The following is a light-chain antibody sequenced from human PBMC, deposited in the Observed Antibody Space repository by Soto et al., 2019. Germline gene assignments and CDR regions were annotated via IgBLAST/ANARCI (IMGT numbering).Light chain of an antibody. J-gene: IGKJ1*01. CDR1: QSVSSGY. Sequence: EIVLTQSPGTLSLSPGDGATLSCRASQSVSSGYLAWYQQKPGQAPMLLIYGASRRATGIPDRFSGSGSGTDFTLSISRLEPEDFAVYWCQHYGNSPTFGQGTKVQIK. CDR2: GAS. V-gene: IGKV3-20*01. CDR3: QHYGNSPT.